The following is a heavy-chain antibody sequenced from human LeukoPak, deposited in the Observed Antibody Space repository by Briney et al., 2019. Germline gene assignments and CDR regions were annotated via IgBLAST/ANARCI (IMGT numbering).Heavy chain of an antibody. J-gene: IGHJ5*02. CDR1: GYTFTSYY. CDR2: INPSGDST. CDR3: ARGATVTTNWFDP. Sequence: ASVKVSCKASGYTFTSYYMHWVRQAPGQGLEWMGIINPSGDSTSYTQKFQGRVTMTRDMSTSTVYMELSSLRSEDTAVYYCARGATVTTNWFDPWGQGTLVTVSS. V-gene: IGHV1-46*01. D-gene: IGHD4-17*01.